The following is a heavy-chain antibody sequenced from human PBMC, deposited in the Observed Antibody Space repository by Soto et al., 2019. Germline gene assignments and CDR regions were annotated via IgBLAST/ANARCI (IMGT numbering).Heavy chain of an antibody. J-gene: IGHJ4*02. V-gene: IGHV4-31*03. CDR1: GGSISSGGYY. CDR3: ARVGKLEPRIFDY. D-gene: IGHD1-1*01. Sequence: QVQLQESGPGLVKPSQTLSLTCTVSGGSISSGGYYWSCIRQHPGKGLEWIGYIYYSGSTYYNPSLKSRVTISVATSTNQFSLKLSSVTAADTAVYYCARVGKLEPRIFDYWGQGTLVTVSS. CDR2: IYYSGST.